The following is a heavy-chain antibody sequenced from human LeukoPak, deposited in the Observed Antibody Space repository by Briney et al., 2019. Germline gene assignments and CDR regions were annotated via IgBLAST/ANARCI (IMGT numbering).Heavy chain of an antibody. V-gene: IGHV1-69*04. Sequence: SVKVSCKASGGTFSSYAISWVRQAPGQGLEWMGRIIPILGIANYAQKFQGRVTITADKSTSTAYMELSSLRSEDTAVYYCARDASSGSPVLWGQGTLVTVSS. J-gene: IGHJ4*02. CDR3: ARDASSGSPVL. CDR1: GGTFSSYA. D-gene: IGHD3-10*01. CDR2: IIPILGIA.